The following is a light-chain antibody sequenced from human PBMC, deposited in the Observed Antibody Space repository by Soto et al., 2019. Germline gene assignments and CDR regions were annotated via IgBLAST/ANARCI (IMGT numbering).Light chain of an antibody. CDR2: LGS. CDR1: QSLLYSNGYNY. V-gene: IGKV2-28*01. Sequence: DVVMTQSPLSLPVTPGEPASISCRSSQSLLYSNGYNYLDWYLQKPGQSPQLLIYLGSYRASGVRDRFTGSGSGTDFTLKISRVEAEDVGVYYCMQALQTPFTFGPGTKVEIK. J-gene: IGKJ3*01. CDR3: MQALQTPFT.